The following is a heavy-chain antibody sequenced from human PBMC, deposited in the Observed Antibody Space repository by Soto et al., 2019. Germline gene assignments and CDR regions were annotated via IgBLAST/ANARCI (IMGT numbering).Heavy chain of an antibody. D-gene: IGHD2-2*01. CDR1: GFTFSTYG. J-gene: IGHJ5*02. V-gene: IGHV3-33*08. Sequence: QVQLVESGGGVVQPGRSLRLSCKGTGFTFSTYGIHWVRQAPGKGLEWVGSVSHDGNNEFYADSLKGRITISRDYSKNTVSRLISSLRVKDSAVYYCVRDPCRTTRCYSDYFDPWGQWTQVTVSS. CDR3: VRDPCRTTRCYSDYFDP. CDR2: VSHDGNNE.